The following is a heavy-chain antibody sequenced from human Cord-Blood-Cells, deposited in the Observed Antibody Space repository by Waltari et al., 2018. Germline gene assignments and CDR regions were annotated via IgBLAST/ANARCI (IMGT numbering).Heavy chain of an antibody. CDR1: GGSFSGYS. CDR3: ASHPSWGERYFDY. V-gene: IGHV4-34*01. CDR2: INHSGST. D-gene: IGHD6-13*01. J-gene: IGHJ4*02. Sequence: QVQLQQWGAGLLKPSETLSLTCAVYGGSFSGYSWSWIRQPPGKGLEWIGEINHSGSTNYNPSLKSRVTISVDTSKNQFSLKLSSVTAADTAVYYCASHPSWGERYFDYWGQGTLVTVSS.